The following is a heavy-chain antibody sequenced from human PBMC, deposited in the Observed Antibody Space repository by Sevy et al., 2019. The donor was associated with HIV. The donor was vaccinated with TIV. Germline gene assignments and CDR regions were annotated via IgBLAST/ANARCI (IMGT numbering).Heavy chain of an antibody. Sequence: ASVKVSCKASGYTFTSYYIHWVRQAPGQGLEWMGIINPSGGSTSYAQKFQGRVTMTRDTSTSTDYMEMGSLRSGDTAVYYCARGGGVVVGATVSGMDVWGQGTTVTVSS. CDR1: GYTFTSYY. D-gene: IGHD2-15*01. J-gene: IGHJ6*02. V-gene: IGHV1-46*01. CDR2: INPSGGST. CDR3: ARGGGVVVGATVSGMDV.